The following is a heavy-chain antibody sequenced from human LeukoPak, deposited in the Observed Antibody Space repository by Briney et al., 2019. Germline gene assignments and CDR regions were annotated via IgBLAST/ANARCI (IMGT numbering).Heavy chain of an antibody. CDR2: NGSDRTI. D-gene: IGHD2-15*01. V-gene: IGHV3-23*01. Sequence: NGSDRTIHFADSVKGRFTISRDNSKNTLYLQMNSLRAEDTAVYYCANIVVVVAATLGYFDYWGQGTLVTVSS. CDR3: ANIVVVVAATLGYFDY. J-gene: IGHJ4*02.